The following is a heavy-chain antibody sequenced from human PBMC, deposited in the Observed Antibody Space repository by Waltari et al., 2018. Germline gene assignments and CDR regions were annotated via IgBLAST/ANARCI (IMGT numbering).Heavy chain of an antibody. CDR3: AKGGWEPLYYFDY. Sequence: EVQLLESGGGLVQPGGSLRLSCAASGFTFSSYAMSWVRQAPGKGLEWVSAISGSGGSTYSADSVKGRFTISRDNSKNTLYLQMNSLRAEDTAVYYCAKGGWEPLYYFDYWGQGTLVTVSS. D-gene: IGHD1-26*01. V-gene: IGHV3-23*01. CDR2: ISGSGGST. J-gene: IGHJ4*02. CDR1: GFTFSSYA.